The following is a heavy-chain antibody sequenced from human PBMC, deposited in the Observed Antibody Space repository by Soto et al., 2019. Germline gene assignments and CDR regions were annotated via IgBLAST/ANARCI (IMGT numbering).Heavy chain of an antibody. Sequence: QVQLQESGPGLVKPSQTLSLTCTVSGDSISSDNYYWSWIRQPPGKGLEWIGYIYDSGSTYYNAXXXXXXXXXXXXXXXXXXXXXXXXXXXXXXXXXXARVRWYGDYSDYWGQGTLVTVSS. V-gene: IGHV4-30-4*01. D-gene: IGHD2-15*01. CDR2: IYDSGST. CDR3: ARVRWYGDYSDY. J-gene: IGHJ4*02. CDR1: GDSISSDNYY.